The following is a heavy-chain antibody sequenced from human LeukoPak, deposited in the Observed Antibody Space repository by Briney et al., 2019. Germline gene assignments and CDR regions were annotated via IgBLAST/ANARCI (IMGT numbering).Heavy chain of an antibody. V-gene: IGHV1-69*04. CDR3: VHYDSSGYYSWYFDY. CDR1: GGTFSSYA. CDR2: IIPILGIA. D-gene: IGHD3-22*01. Sequence: GASVKVSCKASGGTFSSYAISWARQAPGQGLEWMGRIIPILGIANYAQKFQGRVTITADKSTSTAYMELSSLRSEDTAVYYCVHYDSSGYYSWYFDYWGQGTLVTVSS. J-gene: IGHJ4*02.